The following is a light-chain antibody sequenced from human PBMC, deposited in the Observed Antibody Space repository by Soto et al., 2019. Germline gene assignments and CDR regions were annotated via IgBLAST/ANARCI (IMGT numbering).Light chain of an antibody. CDR1: QSLRSSY. CDR2: VAS. Sequence: EVVVTQSPNTLSLSPGQRATLSCWARQSLRSSYLAWYQRKPGQAPRLLMFVASRSATGIPDRFNGSGSGTDFILTISRLEPEDVAVYYFQQHGTSPYTLGQGTVLEI. V-gene: IGKV3-20*01. CDR3: QQHGTSPYT. J-gene: IGKJ2*01.